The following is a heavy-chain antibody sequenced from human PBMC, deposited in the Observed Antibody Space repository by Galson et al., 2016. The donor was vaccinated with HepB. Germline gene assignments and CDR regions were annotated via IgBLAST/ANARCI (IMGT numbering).Heavy chain of an antibody. Sequence: SLRLSCAASGFTYDTYALSWVRQAPGKGLEWVSSISRTGEYTYYADSVRGRFVISRDNSKNTLYLEVDSLSAEDAALYYCAKVAPPYENSGYYYFDHWGQGTLVTVSS. J-gene: IGHJ4*02. CDR1: GFTYDTYA. V-gene: IGHV3-23*01. D-gene: IGHD3-22*01. CDR2: ISRTGEYT. CDR3: AKVAPPYENSGYYYFDH.